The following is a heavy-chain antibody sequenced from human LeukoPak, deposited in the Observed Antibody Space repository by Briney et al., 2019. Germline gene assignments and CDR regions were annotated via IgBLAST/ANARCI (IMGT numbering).Heavy chain of an antibody. CDR2: FDPEDGET. Sequence: ASVKVSCKVSGYTLTELSMHWVRQAPGKGLEWMGGFDPEDGETIYAQKFQGRVTMTEDTSTDTAYMEPSSLRSEDTAVYYCATYARDSSGWSLDYWGQGTLVTVSS. CDR3: ATYARDSSGWSLDY. D-gene: IGHD6-19*01. CDR1: GYTLTELS. J-gene: IGHJ4*02. V-gene: IGHV1-24*01.